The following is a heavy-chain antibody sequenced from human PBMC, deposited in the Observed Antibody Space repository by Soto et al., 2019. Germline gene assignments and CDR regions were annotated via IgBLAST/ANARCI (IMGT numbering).Heavy chain of an antibody. D-gene: IGHD5-18*01. V-gene: IGHV3-30*18. CDR3: AKDDFIQLWPYYYYGMDV. CDR1: GFTFSSYG. J-gene: IGHJ6*02. Sequence: GGSLRLSCAASGFTFSSYGMHWVRQAPGKGLEWVAVISYDGSNKYYADSVKGRFTISRDNSKNTLYLQMNSLRAEDTAVYYCAKDDFIQLWPYYYYGMDVWGQGTTVTVSS. CDR2: ISYDGSNK.